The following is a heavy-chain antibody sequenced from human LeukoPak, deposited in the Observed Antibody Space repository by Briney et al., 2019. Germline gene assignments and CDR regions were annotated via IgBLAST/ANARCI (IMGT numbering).Heavy chain of an antibody. J-gene: IGHJ4*02. Sequence: ASVKVSCKASGYTFTHYAVNWVRQAPGQGLEWMGGFDPEDGETIYAQKFQGRVTMTEGTSTDTAYMELSSLRSEDTAVYYCATSSWYGDYWGQGTLVTVSS. D-gene: IGHD6-13*01. CDR2: FDPEDGET. CDR1: GYTFTHYA. V-gene: IGHV1-24*01. CDR3: ATSSWYGDY.